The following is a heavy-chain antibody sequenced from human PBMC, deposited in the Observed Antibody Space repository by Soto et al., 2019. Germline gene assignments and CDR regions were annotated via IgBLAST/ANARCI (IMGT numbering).Heavy chain of an antibody. J-gene: IGHJ4*02. V-gene: IGHV2-5*02. D-gene: IGHD5-12*01. CDR3: ENRLRGYAYYFDY. Sequence: QITLKESGPTLVKPTQIFTLTCPFSGFSLSTRGVHVGWLRQPPGKALEWLALIYWDEDKWYSPSLKSRLTITEDTSKNQVVLTMTSMDPVDTSTYYCENRLRGYAYYFDYWGQGTLVTVSS. CDR1: GFSLSTRGVH. CDR2: IYWDEDK.